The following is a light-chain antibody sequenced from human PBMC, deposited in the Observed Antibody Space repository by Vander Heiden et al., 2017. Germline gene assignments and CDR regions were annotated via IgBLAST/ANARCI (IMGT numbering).Light chain of an antibody. Sequence: DIQLTQSPSFLSASIGDRVTITCRASQGISSYLAWYQQKPGKAPEVLIYTASTLQSGVPSRFRRSASGTEFTLTIRSLQPEDFATYYCQQDKSYPLTFGGGTKLEIK. V-gene: IGKV1-9*01. J-gene: IGKJ4*01. CDR2: TAS. CDR1: QGISSY. CDR3: QQDKSYPLT.